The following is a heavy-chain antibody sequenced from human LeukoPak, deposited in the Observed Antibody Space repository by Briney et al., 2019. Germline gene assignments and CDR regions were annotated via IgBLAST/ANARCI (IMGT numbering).Heavy chain of an antibody. J-gene: IGHJ6*03. CDR2: ITWDGGST. Sequence: GGSLRLSCVAAGFTFDEYTMHWVRQPPGKGLEWVSLITWDGGSTFYADSAQGRFTISRDNRKNSLYLQMNSLRAEDTAFYFCAKDLKHDSYYYMHVWGKGTAVTVSS. CDR1: GFTFDEYT. V-gene: IGHV3-43*01. CDR3: AKDLKHDSYYYMHV.